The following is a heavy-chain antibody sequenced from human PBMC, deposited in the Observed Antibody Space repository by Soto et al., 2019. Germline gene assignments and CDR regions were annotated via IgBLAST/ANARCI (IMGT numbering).Heavy chain of an antibody. CDR3: ARVPFVGYFDWLDP. Sequence: SETLSLTCSVSGASISSYYWTWIRQPPGGGLERIGYMHHTQGTNDNPSLRGRVHMSIDTSMNQFSLRLTSVTAADTAVYYCARVPFVGYFDWLDPWGHGTLVTVSS. CDR2: MHHTQGT. J-gene: IGHJ5*02. V-gene: IGHV4-59*01. D-gene: IGHD3-9*01. CDR1: GASISSYY.